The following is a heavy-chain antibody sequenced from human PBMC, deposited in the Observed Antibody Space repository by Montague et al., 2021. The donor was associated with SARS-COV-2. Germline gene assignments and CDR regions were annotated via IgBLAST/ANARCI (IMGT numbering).Heavy chain of an antibody. J-gene: IGHJ4*02. V-gene: IGHV4-34*01. CDR3: ARVAGGYYHDSSAYFDY. CDR2: INQSGST. Sequence: SETLSLTCAVYGGSFSGYYWSWIRQPPGKGLEWIGEINQSGSTNYNQSLKSRVALSVDTSKKQFSLKLSSLTAADTAVYYCARVAGGYYHDSSAYFDYWGQGSLVTVSS. CDR1: GGSFSGYY. D-gene: IGHD3-22*01.